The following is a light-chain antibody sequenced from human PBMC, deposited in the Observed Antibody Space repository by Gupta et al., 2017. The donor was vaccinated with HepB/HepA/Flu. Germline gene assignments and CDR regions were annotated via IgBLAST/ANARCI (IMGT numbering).Light chain of an antibody. CDR2: QNT. Sequence: SYEVTQPHSVSVSPGQTASITCSGDKLGDKYSFWYQQKPGQSPILVIYQNTKRPSGIPERFSGSNSGNTATLTISGTQAMDEADYYCQTWDSSTVVFGGGTKLTVL. CDR1: KLGDKY. V-gene: IGLV3-1*01. CDR3: QTWDSSTVV. J-gene: IGLJ3*02.